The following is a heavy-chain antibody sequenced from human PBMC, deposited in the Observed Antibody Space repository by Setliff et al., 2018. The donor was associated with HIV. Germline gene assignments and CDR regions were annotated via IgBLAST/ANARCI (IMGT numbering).Heavy chain of an antibody. CDR3: ASGYSSSSYFDY. CDR1: GQFISDGYY. CDR2: FYYRGSP. Sequence: NPSETLSLTCTVSGQFISDGYYWGWIRQPPGKGLEWIGHFYYRGSPRYNPSLRSRVTISGDMSKNQFSLKLHSMAAADTAVYFCASGYSSSSYFDYWGQGSLVTVSS. J-gene: IGHJ4*02. V-gene: IGHV4-61*08. D-gene: IGHD6-6*01.